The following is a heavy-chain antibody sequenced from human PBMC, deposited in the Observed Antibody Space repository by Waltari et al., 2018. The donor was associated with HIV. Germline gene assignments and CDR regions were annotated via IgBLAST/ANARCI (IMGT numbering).Heavy chain of an antibody. J-gene: IGHJ4*02. CDR2: ISWDGGST. Sequence: EVQLVESGGVVVQPGGSLRLSCAASGFTFDDYTMHWVRQAPGKGLEWVSLISWDGGSTYYADSVKGRFTISRDNSKNSLYLQMNSLRTEDTALYYCAKDLFSRKAVAGVFDYWGQGTLVTVSS. D-gene: IGHD6-19*01. CDR3: AKDLFSRKAVAGVFDY. CDR1: GFTFDDYT. V-gene: IGHV3-43*01.